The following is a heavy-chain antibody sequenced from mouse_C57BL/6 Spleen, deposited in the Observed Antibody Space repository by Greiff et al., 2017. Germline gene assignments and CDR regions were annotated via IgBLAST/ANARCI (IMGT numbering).Heavy chain of an antibody. CDR2: ISYDGSN. J-gene: IGHJ3*01. Sequence: EVKLEESGPGLVKPSQSLSLTCSVTGYSITSGYYWNWIRQFPGNKLEWMGYISYDGSNNYNPSLKNRISITRDTSKNQFFLKLNSVTTEDTATYYCAREDSNWAWFAYWGQGTLVTVSA. D-gene: IGHD4-1*01. CDR1: GYSITSGYY. CDR3: AREDSNWAWFAY. V-gene: IGHV3-6*01.